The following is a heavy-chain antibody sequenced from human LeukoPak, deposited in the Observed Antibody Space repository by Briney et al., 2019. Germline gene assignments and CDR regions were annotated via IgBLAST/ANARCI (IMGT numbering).Heavy chain of an antibody. Sequence: PGGSLRLSCAASGFTFSDYYMSWVRQAPGKGLQWVSSITSSGDGTYYADSVKGRFTISRDNSENMLYLQMNSLRVEDTAVYFCAKDRPNYYGSNGHYYRRDGDYWGQGTLVTVSS. V-gene: IGHV3-23*01. CDR3: AKDRPNYYGSNGHYYRRDGDY. CDR1: GFTFSDYY. CDR2: ITSSGDGT. D-gene: IGHD3-22*01. J-gene: IGHJ4*02.